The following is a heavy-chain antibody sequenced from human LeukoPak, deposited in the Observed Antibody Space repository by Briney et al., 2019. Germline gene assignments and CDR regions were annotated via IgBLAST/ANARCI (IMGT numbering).Heavy chain of an antibody. J-gene: IGHJ4*02. D-gene: IGHD3-22*01. CDR2: ISGSGGST. Sequence: GGSLRLSCAASGFTFSSYGMSWVRQAPGKGLEWVSAISGSGGSTYYADSVKGRFTISRDNSKNTLYLQMNSLRAEDTAVYYCAKEKKGEYYHDSSGYVLFDYWGQGTLVTVSS. CDR1: GFTFSSYG. CDR3: AKEKKGEYYHDSSGYVLFDY. V-gene: IGHV3-23*01.